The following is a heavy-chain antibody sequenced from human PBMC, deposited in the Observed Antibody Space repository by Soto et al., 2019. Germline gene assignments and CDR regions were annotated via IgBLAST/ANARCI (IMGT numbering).Heavy chain of an antibody. V-gene: IGHV3-30*18. CDR1: GFTFSSYG. D-gene: IGHD2-15*01. CDR2: ISYDGSNK. CDR3: AKDLAWSH. Sequence: QVQLVESGEGVVQPGGSLRLSCAASGFTFSSYGMHWVRRAPGKGLQWAAVISYDGSNKYYADSVKGRLTSSRDNSKNTLYLQMTSLSADDTAVYYCAKDLAWSHWGQGTLVTVSS. J-gene: IGHJ4*02.